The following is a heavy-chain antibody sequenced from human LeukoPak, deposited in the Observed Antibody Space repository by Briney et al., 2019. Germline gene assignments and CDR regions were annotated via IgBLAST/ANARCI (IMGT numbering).Heavy chain of an antibody. J-gene: IGHJ4*02. V-gene: IGHV4-39*01. D-gene: IGHD6-19*01. Sequence: SETLSLTCTVSGGSISSSSYYWGWIRQPPGKGLEWIGSIYYSGSTYYNPSLKSRVTISVDTSKNQFSLKLSSATAADTAVYYCARRYRSGWDDFDYWGQGTLVTVSS. CDR2: IYYSGST. CDR3: ARRYRSGWDDFDY. CDR1: GGSISSSSYY.